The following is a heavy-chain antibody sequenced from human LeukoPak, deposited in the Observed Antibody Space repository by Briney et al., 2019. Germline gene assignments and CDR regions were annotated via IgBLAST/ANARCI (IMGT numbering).Heavy chain of an antibody. CDR1: GDSISSDIW. D-gene: IGHD3-10*01. CDR2: IYYSGST. J-gene: IGHJ4*02. Sequence: PSETLSLTCAVSGDSISSDIWWNWVRQPPGKGLEWIGSIYYSGSTYYNPSLKSRVTISVDTSKNQFSLNLNSVTATDTAVYYCARHYGPWGQGTLVTVSS. V-gene: IGHV4-39*01. CDR3: ARHYGP.